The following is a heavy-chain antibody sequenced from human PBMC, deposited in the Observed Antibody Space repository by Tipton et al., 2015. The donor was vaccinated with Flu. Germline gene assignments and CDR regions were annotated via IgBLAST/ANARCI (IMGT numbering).Heavy chain of an antibody. J-gene: IGHJ4*02. CDR2: IYSGGST. D-gene: IGHD6-19*01. CDR3: ARDLAPYSSGWYVPLAWGFDY. V-gene: IGHV3-53*01. Sequence: QLVQSGGGLIQPGGSLRLSCAASGFTVSSNYMSWVRQAPGKGLEWVSVIYSGGSTYYADSVKGRFTISRDNSKNTLYLQMNSLRAEDTAVYYCARDLAPYSSGWYVPLAWGFDYWGQGTLVTVSS. CDR1: GFTVSSNY.